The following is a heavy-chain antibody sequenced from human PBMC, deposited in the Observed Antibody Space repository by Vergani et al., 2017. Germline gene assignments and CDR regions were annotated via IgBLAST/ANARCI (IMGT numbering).Heavy chain of an antibody. CDR3: AKDIIDHSLNYGMDV. J-gene: IGHJ6*02. CDR1: GFTFDDYT. CDR2: ISWDGGST. Sequence: EVQLVESGGVVVQPGGSLRLSCAASGFTFDDYTMHWVRHAPGKGLEWVSLISWDGGSTYYADSVKGRFTISRDNSKNSLYLQMNSLRTEDTALYYCAKDIIDHSLNYGMDVWGQGTTVTVSS. D-gene: IGHD1-14*01. V-gene: IGHV3-43*01.